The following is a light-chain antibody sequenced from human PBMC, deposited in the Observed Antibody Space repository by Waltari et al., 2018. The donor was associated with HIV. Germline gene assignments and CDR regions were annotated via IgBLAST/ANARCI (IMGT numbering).Light chain of an antibody. CDR1: KIGTKS. V-gene: IGLV3-9*01. CDR2: ADR. Sequence: SYEVTQSLSVSVALGQTAKITCGGNKIGTKSVYWYQQRPGQAPVLVIYADRGRPSGFPDRFSGSSSGNTATLTISGVQSGDEADYYCQLWDSSTVIFGGGTKLTVL. J-gene: IGLJ2*01. CDR3: QLWDSSTVI.